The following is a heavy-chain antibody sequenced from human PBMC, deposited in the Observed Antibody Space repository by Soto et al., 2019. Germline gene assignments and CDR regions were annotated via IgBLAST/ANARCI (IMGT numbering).Heavy chain of an antibody. V-gene: IGHV1-69*13. J-gene: IGHJ6*02. CDR3: ASPEEHPVITNYYYGMDV. CDR1: VGTYRSYV. CDR2: IIPIFGTA. D-gene: IGHD1-1*01. Sequence: SVKVSCQASVGTYRSYVISWVRQAQEQGLEWMGGIIPIFGTANYAQKFQGRVTITADESTSTAYMELSSLRSEDTAVYYCASPEEHPVITNYYYGMDVWGQGTTVTVSS.